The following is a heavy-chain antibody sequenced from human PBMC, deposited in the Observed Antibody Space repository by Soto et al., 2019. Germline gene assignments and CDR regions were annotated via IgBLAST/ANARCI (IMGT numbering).Heavy chain of an antibody. J-gene: IGHJ4*02. D-gene: IGHD6-13*01. CDR2: ISGSGGST. CDR3: AKRPLAAAGNFDY. Sequence: RRLSCAASGFTFNYYGMSWVRRAPGKGLEWVSTISGSGGSTYYADAVKGRFTISRDNSKNTLYLQMNSLRAADTAVYYCAKRPLAAAGNFDYWGQGTLVTVSS. CDR1: GFTFNYYG. V-gene: IGHV3-23*01.